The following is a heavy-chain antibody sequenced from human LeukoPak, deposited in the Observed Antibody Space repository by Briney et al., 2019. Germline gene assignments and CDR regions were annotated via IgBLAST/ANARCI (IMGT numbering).Heavy chain of an antibody. V-gene: IGHV4-61*02. CDR3: ARGGGYYDFWSGNSFDY. Sequence: TLSLTCTVSGGSISSGSYYWSWIRQPAGKGLEWIGRIYTSGSTNYNPSLKSRVTISVDTSKNQFSLKLSSVTAADTAVYYCARGGGYYDFWSGNSFDYWGQGTLVAVSS. D-gene: IGHD3-3*01. CDR2: IYTSGST. CDR1: GGSISSGSYY. J-gene: IGHJ4*02.